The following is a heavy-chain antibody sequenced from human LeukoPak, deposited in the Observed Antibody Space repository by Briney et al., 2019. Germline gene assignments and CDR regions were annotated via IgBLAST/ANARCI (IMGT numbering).Heavy chain of an antibody. D-gene: IGHD3-10*01. CDR3: AKDQSCYGSGSYYYYYGMDV. CDR2: IRWDGGST. CDR1: GFTFDDYA. Sequence: GGSLRLSCAASGFTFDDYAMHWVRQAPGKGLEWVSLIRWDGGSTYYAASVKGRFTISRDNSKNSLYLQMNSLRTEDTALYYCAKDQSCYGSGSYYYYYGMDVWGQGTTVTVSS. J-gene: IGHJ6*02. V-gene: IGHV3-43*02.